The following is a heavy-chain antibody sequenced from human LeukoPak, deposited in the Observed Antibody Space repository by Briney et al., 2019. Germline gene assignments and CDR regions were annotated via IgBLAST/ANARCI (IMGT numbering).Heavy chain of an antibody. CDR2: INHSGST. CDR3: ARPNDSSGYYLDY. D-gene: IGHD3-22*01. J-gene: IGHJ4*02. V-gene: IGHV4-34*01. Sequence: SETLSLTCAVYGGSFSGYYWSWIRQPPGKGLEWIGEINHSGSTDYNPSLKSRVTISVDTSKNQFSLKLSSVTAADTAVYYCARPNDSSGYYLDYWGQGTLVTVSS. CDR1: GGSFSGYY.